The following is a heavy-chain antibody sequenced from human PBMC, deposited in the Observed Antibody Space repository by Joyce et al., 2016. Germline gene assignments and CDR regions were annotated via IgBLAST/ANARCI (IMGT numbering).Heavy chain of an antibody. CDR2: INYSGNT. CDR1: GGSISDGGYY. Sequence: QVQLQESGPGLVQPSQTLSLPCSGSGGSISDGGYYWSWIRQRPGQGLKWIGYINYSGNTYYNPSLKSGLTISIDMSKNQFALRLTSVTAADTAVYYCARVPLSSAFDYWGQGILVTVSS. CDR3: ARVPLSSAFDY. J-gene: IGHJ4*02. V-gene: IGHV4-31*03. D-gene: IGHD1-26*01.